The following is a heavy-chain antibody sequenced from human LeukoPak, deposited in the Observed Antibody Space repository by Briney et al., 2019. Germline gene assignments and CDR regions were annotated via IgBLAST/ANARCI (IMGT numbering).Heavy chain of an antibody. D-gene: IGHD3-10*01. CDR1: GFTFSSYA. CDR2: ISGSGGST. Sequence: GGSLGLSCAASGFTFSSYAMSWVRQAPGKGLEWVSAISGSGGSTYYADSVKGRFTISRDNSKNTLYLQMNSLRAEDTAVYYCAKGSRVRGVYYYGMDVWGQGTTVTVSS. J-gene: IGHJ6*02. V-gene: IGHV3-23*01. CDR3: AKGSRVRGVYYYGMDV.